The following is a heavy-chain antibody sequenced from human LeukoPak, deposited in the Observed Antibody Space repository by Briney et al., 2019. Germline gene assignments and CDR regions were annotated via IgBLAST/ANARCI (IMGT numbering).Heavy chain of an antibody. CDR3: ARQVYNWFDP. CDR2: VDPSDSST. D-gene: IGHD1-14*01. V-gene: IGHV5-10-1*01. Sequence: GESLRISCKGSGYSFTSYWISWVRQMPGKGLEWMGRVDPSDSSTNYSPSFQGHVTISADKSISTAYLQWSSLKASDTAMYYCARQVYNWFDPWGQGTLVTVSS. CDR1: GYSFTSYW. J-gene: IGHJ5*02.